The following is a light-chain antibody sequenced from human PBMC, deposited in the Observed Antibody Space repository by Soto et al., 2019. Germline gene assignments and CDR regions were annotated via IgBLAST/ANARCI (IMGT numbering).Light chain of an antibody. CDR3: QSFDTRLNSVV. CDR2: GNN. J-gene: IGLJ2*01. CDR1: SSNIGAGYD. V-gene: IGLV1-40*01. Sequence: QSVVTQPPSVSGAPGQRVTISCTGSSSNIGAGYDVHWYQQFPGTAPKLLIYGNNNRPSGVPDRFSGSKSGTSASLAITGLQAEDAADYSCQSFDTRLNSVVFGGGTKVTVL.